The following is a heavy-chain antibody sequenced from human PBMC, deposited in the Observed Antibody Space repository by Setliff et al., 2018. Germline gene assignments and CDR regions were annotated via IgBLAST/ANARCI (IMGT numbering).Heavy chain of an antibody. J-gene: IGHJ4*02. CDR2: ISFDGSDK. CDR1: GYTSSSYA. Sequence: PGGSLRLSCAASGYTSSSYAMTWVRQAPGKGLEWVAVISFDGSDKYYADSVKGRFTISRDNSKNTLHLQMNSLRAEDTAVYYCARDYYTPGNYIWGSYRPLLGYFDYWGQGTLVTVSS. CDR3: ARDYYTPGNYIWGSYRPLLGYFDY. D-gene: IGHD3-16*02. V-gene: IGHV3-30*03.